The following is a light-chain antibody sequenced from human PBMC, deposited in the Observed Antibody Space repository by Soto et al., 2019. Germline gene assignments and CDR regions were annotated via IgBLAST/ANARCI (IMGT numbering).Light chain of an antibody. CDR1: QSVSSSY. J-gene: IGKJ5*01. Sequence: EIVLTQSPGTLSLSPGERATLSCRASQSVSSSYLAWYQQKPGQAPRLLIYGASSRATGIPDRFSGCGSGTDFTLTISRLEPEVFAVYYCQQYGSPITFGQGTRLEIK. CDR2: GAS. CDR3: QQYGSPIT. V-gene: IGKV3-20*01.